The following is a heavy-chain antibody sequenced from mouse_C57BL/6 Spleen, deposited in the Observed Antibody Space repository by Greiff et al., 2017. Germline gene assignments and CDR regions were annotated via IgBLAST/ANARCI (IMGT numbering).Heavy chain of an antibody. V-gene: IGHV10-1*01. J-gene: IGHJ4*01. CDR2: IRSKSNNYAT. Sequence: EVHLVESGGGLVQPKGSLKLSCAASGFSFNTYAMNWVRQAPGKGLEWVARIRSKSNNYATYYADSVKDRFTISRDDSESMLYLQMNNLKTEDTAMYYCVRRYDGYDYYAMDYWGQGTSVTVSS. D-gene: IGHD2-3*01. CDR1: GFSFNTYA. CDR3: VRRYDGYDYYAMDY.